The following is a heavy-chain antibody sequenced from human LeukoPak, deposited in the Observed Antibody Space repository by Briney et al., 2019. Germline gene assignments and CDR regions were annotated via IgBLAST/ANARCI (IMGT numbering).Heavy chain of an antibody. CDR2: IIPIFGIA. V-gene: IGHV1-69*17. CDR3: AREGLSVDTAMVVFDY. Sequence: ASVKVSCKASGGTFSSYAISWVRQAPGQGLEWMGGIIPIFGIANYAQKFQGRVTITADKSTSTAYMELSSLRPEDTAVYYCAREGLSVDTAMVVFDYWGQGTLVTVSS. D-gene: IGHD5-18*01. CDR1: GGTFSSYA. J-gene: IGHJ4*02.